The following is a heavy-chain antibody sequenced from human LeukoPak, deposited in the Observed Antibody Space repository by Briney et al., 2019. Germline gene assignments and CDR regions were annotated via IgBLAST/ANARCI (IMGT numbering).Heavy chain of an antibody. J-gene: IGHJ4*02. V-gene: IGHV1-18*01. CDR3: ARESHETREDY. Sequence: ASVKVSCKASDYTSTSYGISWVRQAPGQGLEWMGWISANNGDTDYPPKLQDRVTMTTDTYTSTAYMELRSLRSDDTAMYYCARESHETREDYWGQGTLVTVSS. D-gene: IGHD1-1*01. CDR1: DYTSTSYG. CDR2: ISANNGDT.